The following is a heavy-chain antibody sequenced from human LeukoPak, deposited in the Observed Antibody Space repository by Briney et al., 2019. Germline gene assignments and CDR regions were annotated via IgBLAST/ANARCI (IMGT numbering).Heavy chain of an antibody. CDR2: IYHSGST. V-gene: IGHV4-30-2*01. CDR1: GGSISSGGYS. Sequence: PSQTLSLTCAVSGGSISSGGYSWSWIRQPPGKGLEWIGYIYHSGSTYYNPSLKSRVTISVDRSKNQFSLKLSSVTAADTAVYYCARVGSGWYDYWGQGTPVTVSS. J-gene: IGHJ4*02. D-gene: IGHD6-19*01. CDR3: ARVGSGWYDY.